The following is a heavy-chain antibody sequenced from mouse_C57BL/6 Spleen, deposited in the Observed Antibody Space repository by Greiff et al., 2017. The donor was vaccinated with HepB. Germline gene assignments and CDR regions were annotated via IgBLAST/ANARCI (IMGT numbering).Heavy chain of an antibody. CDR3: ARDSSGPFDY. CDR2: ISDGGSYT. CDR1: GFTFSSYA. J-gene: IGHJ2*01. D-gene: IGHD3-2*02. V-gene: IGHV5-4*01. Sequence: DVMLVESGGGLVKPGGSLKLSCAASGFTFSSYAMSWVRQTPEKRLEWVATISDGGSYTYYPDNVKGRFTISRDNAKNNLYLQMSHLKSEDTAMYYCARDSSGPFDYWGQGTTLTVSS.